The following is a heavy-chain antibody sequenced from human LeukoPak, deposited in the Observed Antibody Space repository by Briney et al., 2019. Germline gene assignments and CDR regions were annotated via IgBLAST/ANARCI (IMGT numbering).Heavy chain of an antibody. CDR2: ISGSGGST. D-gene: IGHD6-19*01. Sequence: GGFLSLSCAASGFTFSSYAMSWVRQAPGKGLEWVSAISGSGGSTYYADSVKGRFTISRDNSKNTLYLQMNSLRAEDTAVYYCAKGPYSSGTYYFDYWGQGTLVTVSS. CDR3: AKGPYSSGTYYFDY. J-gene: IGHJ4*02. V-gene: IGHV3-23*01. CDR1: GFTFSSYA.